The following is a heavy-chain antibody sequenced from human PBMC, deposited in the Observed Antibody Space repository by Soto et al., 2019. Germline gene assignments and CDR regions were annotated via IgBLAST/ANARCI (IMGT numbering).Heavy chain of an antibody. CDR1: GGSFSGYY. CDR3: ARGPRVLMVPNDAFDI. Sequence: PSETLSLTCAVYGGSFSGYYWSWIRQPPGKGLEWIGEINHSGSTNYNPSLKSRVTISVDTSKNQFSLKLSSVTAADTAVYYCARGPRVLMVPNDAFDICGQGTMVTVSS. CDR2: INHSGST. J-gene: IGHJ3*02. V-gene: IGHV4-34*01. D-gene: IGHD3-16*01.